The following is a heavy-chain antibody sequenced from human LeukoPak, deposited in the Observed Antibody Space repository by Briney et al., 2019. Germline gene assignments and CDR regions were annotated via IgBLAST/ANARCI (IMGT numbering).Heavy chain of an antibody. CDR3: AKDYGSVAGYFDC. J-gene: IGHJ4*02. D-gene: IGHD6-19*01. CDR1: GFTFDDYA. Sequence: PGGSLRLSCAASGFTFDDYAMHWVRQAPGKGLEWVSLISGDGGSTFYADSVKGRFTISRDNGNNSLYLQMNSLRTEDTALYYCAKDYGSVAGYFDCWGLGTLVTVSS. CDR2: ISGDGGST. V-gene: IGHV3-43*02.